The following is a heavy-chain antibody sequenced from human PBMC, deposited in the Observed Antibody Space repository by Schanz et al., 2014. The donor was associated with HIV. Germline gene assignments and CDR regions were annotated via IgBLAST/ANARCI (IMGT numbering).Heavy chain of an antibody. CDR1: GFTFSSYA. Sequence: EVQLVESGGGLVKPGGSLRLSCAASGFTFSSYAMSWVRQAPGKGLEWVSGISGNSGHTWYADSVKGRFTISRDNPKNRLYLQMNSLRAEDTAVYYCANTEFPYSSSSDYYYGMDVWGQGTTVTVSS. V-gene: IGHV3-23*04. J-gene: IGHJ6*02. D-gene: IGHD6-6*01. CDR3: ANTEFPYSSSSDYYYGMDV. CDR2: ISGNSGHT.